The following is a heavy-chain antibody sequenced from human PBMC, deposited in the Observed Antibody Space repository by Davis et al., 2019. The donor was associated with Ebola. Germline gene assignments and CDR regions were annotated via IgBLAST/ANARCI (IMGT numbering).Heavy chain of an antibody. CDR1: GGTFRSYA. J-gene: IGHJ4*02. CDR2: IIPIFGTA. V-gene: IGHV1-69*05. D-gene: IGHD6-19*01. CDR3: ARGYGSGWYSY. Sequence: SVKVSCKASGGTFRSYAISWVRQAPGQGLEWMGGIIPIFGTANYAQKLQGRVTMTTDTSTSTAYMELRSLRSDDTAVYYCARGYGSGWYSYWGQGTLVTVSS.